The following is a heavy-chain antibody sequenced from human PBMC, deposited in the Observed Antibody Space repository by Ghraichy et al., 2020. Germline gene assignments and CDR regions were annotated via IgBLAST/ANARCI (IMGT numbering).Heavy chain of an antibody. CDR1: GYTFTDYY. Sequence: ASVKVSCKATGYTFTDYYIHWVRQAPGQGLEWMGWINTHDGGTTFAQKFDNRVTVTRDTSISTVFLEMTSLTSDATAMYYCARYLPRRDYIDYWGQGTLVTVSS. J-gene: IGHJ4*02. V-gene: IGHV1-2*02. D-gene: IGHD5/OR15-5a*01. CDR2: INTHDGGT. CDR3: ARYLPRRDYIDY.